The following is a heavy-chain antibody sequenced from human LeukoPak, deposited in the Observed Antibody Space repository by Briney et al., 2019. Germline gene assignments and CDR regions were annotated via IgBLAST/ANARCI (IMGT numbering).Heavy chain of an antibody. V-gene: IGHV3-11*04. CDR2: ISSSGSTI. CDR1: GFTFSDYY. Sequence: PGGSLRLSCAASGFTFSDYYMSWIRQAPGKGLEWVSYISSSGSTIYYADSVKGRFTISRDNAKNSLYLQMNSLRAEDTAVYYCVRETDSITGTTRSFYYFDYWGQGTLVTVSS. J-gene: IGHJ4*02. D-gene: IGHD1-7*01. CDR3: VRETDSITGTTRSFYYFDY.